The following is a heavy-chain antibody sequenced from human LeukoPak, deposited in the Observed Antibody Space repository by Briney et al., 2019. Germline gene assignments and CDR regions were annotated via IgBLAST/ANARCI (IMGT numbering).Heavy chain of an antibody. CDR2: ISAYNGNT. CDR1: GYTFTSYG. D-gene: IGHD3-10*01. CDR3: ARDLLKFEYGSDKPRPNDY. Sequence: GASVKVSCKASGYTFTSYGISWVRQAPGQGLEWMVWISAYNGNTNYTQKLQGRVTMTTDTSTNTPYMELRSLRSDDTAVYYCARDLLKFEYGSDKPRPNDYWGQGTLVTVSS. J-gene: IGHJ4*02. V-gene: IGHV1-18*01.